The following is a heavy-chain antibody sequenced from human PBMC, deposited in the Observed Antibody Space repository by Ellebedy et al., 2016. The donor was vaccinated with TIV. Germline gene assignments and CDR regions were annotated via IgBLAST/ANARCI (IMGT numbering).Heavy chain of an antibody. Sequence: ASVKVSCRASGYTFAAYSMHWVRQAPGQGLEWMGWINPDSGVTNFAQKCQGRVTMTRDTSVNTASMELSRLESDDTAVYYCARVIRGSSGMDVWGQGTTVTVS. V-gene: IGHV1-2*02. CDR3: ARVIRGSSGMDV. D-gene: IGHD6-13*01. J-gene: IGHJ6*02. CDR2: INPDSGVT. CDR1: GYTFAAYS.